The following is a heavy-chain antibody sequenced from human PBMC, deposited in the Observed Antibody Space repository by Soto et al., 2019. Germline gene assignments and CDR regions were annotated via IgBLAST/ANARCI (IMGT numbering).Heavy chain of an antibody. V-gene: IGHV1-8*01. J-gene: IGHJ6*02. Sequence: ASVKVSCKTSGYTFTSYDINWVRQAPGQGLEWVGWMNTNSDDTRSAQKFRGRLTLTRDKSMRAVYMKLSNLRPDDSAVYYGAREWSAACHFYGMDVWGQGTTVTVSS. CDR2: MNTNSDDT. CDR1: GYTFTSYD. CDR3: AREWSAACHFYGMDV. D-gene: IGHD6-6*01.